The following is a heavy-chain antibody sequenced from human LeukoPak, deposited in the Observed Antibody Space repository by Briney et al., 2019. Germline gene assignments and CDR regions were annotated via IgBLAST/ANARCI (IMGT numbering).Heavy chain of an antibody. CDR2: IYHSGRT. Sequence: SETLSLTCTVSGYSISSGYYWGWIRQPPGKGLEWIGSIYHSGRTYYNPSLKSRVTISVDTSKNQFSLKLSSVTAADTAVYYCARAHMITSYYYYYYMDVWGKGTTVTVSS. J-gene: IGHJ6*03. CDR1: GYSISSGYY. D-gene: IGHD3-16*01. V-gene: IGHV4-38-2*02. CDR3: ARAHMITSYYYYYYMDV.